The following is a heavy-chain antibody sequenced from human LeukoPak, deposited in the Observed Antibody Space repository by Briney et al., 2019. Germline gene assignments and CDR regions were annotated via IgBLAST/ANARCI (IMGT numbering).Heavy chain of an antibody. D-gene: IGHD3-22*01. CDR2: IYYSGST. Sequence: SETLSLTCTVSGGSISSYYWSWIRQPPGKGLEWIGYIYYSGSTNYNPSLKSRVTISVDTSKNQFSLKLSSVTAADTAVYYCARSGSYYYDSSGSFFDYWGQRTLATVSS. J-gene: IGHJ4*02. CDR3: ARSGSYYYDSSGSFFDY. V-gene: IGHV4-59*01. CDR1: GGSISSYY.